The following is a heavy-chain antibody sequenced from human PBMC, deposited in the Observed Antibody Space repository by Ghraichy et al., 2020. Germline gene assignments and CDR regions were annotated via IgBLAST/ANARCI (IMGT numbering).Heavy chain of an antibody. Sequence: SETLSLTCAVYGGSFSGYYWSWIRQPPGKGLEWIGKINHSGSTNYNPSLKSRVTISVDTSKNQFSLKLSSVTAADTAVYYCARKRWLQFSRWFDPWGQGTLVTVSS. CDR1: GGSFSGYY. V-gene: IGHV4-34*01. J-gene: IGHJ5*02. CDR3: ARKRWLQFSRWFDP. D-gene: IGHD5-24*01. CDR2: INHSGST.